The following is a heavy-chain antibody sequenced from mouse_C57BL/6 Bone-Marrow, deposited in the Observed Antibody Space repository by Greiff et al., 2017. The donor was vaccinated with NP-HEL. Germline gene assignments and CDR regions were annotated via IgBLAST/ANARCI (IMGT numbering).Heavy chain of an antibody. CDR3: ARSIYCDYADDLVYGIDY. CDR1: GFTFTDYY. Sequence: EVKLVESGGGLVQPGGSLSLSCAASGFTFTDYYMSWVRQPPGKALEWVGFIRNKANGYTIEYSASVKGRFTISRDNSQSILYLQMNALRAEDSATYYCARSIYCDYADDLVYGIDYWGQGTSVTVSS. V-gene: IGHV7-3*01. J-gene: IGHJ4*01. D-gene: IGHD2-4*01. CDR2: IRNKANGYTI.